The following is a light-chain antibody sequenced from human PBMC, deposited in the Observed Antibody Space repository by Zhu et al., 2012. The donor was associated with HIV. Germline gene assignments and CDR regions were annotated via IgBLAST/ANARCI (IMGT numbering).Light chain of an antibody. Sequence: DIQLTQSPSFLSASVGDRVTITCRASQGISNHLAWYHQKPGKAPKLLIYATSTLQPGVPSRYSGSGSGTDFTLTISSLQPEDVAIYYCQKYNSPPRTFGQGTKVEIK. J-gene: IGKJ1*01. V-gene: IGKV1-27*01. CDR1: QGISNH. CDR3: QKYNSPPRT. CDR2: ATS.